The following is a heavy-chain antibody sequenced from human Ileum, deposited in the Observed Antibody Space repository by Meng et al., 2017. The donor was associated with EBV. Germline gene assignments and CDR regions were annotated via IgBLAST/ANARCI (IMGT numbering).Heavy chain of an antibody. D-gene: IGHD2-15*01. CDR3: TRQGQDL. Sequence: VKVVESGGVVVQPGRSLRPSCVVSGLTFRKQTIHWIRQAPGEGLDWVAVISSENYTYYSDSVKGRFTITRDNSANTVYLQMDNLGPQDTALYFCTRQGQDLWGQGTLVTVSS. J-gene: IGHJ4*02. CDR2: ISSENYT. V-gene: IGHV3-30*04. CDR1: GLTFRKQT.